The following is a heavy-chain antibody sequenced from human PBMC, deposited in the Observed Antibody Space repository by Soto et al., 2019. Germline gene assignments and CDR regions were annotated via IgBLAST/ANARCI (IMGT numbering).Heavy chain of an antibody. CDR2: IYYTGTT. V-gene: IGHV4-30-4*01. CDR1: GASVSNDRYY. CDR3: ATILHSYGTNWVDS. J-gene: IGHJ5*01. Sequence: SETLSLTCNVSGASVSNDRYYWSWIRQPPGKGLEWIGYIYYTGTTHYNPSVKSRVSILLDTSKDQFSLKLASVTVADTAIYYCATILHSYGTNWVDSWGQGTLVTVSS. D-gene: IGHD4-17*01.